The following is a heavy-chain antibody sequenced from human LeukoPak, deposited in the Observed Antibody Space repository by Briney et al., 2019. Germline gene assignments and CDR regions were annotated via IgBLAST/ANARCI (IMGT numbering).Heavy chain of an antibody. Sequence: PGGSLRLSCAASGFTFSSYGMHWVRQAPGKGLEWVAFIRYDGSNKYYADSVKGRFTISRDNSKNTLYLQMNSLRAEDTAVYYCAKDFNAAAAGLGLFDYWGQGTLVTVSS. CDR1: GFTFSSYG. CDR2: IRYDGSNK. J-gene: IGHJ4*02. CDR3: AKDFNAAAAGLGLFDY. D-gene: IGHD6-13*01. V-gene: IGHV3-30*02.